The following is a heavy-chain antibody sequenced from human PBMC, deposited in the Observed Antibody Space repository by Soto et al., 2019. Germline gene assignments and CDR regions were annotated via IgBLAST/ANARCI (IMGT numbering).Heavy chain of an antibody. J-gene: IGHJ4*02. Sequence: VKLSRKSSGSGLSVDLSDRGLVDTRQGLEWMGIVNPSGATTTYAQNFQGRVTMPRDTSTSTVFMELSTLRSEDTAMFYCARESVAFVPGFGFWGEGTVVSVSS. D-gene: IGHD6-6*01. CDR3: ARESVAFVPGFGF. CDR2: VNPSGATT. CDR1: GSGLSVDL. V-gene: IGHV1-46*01.